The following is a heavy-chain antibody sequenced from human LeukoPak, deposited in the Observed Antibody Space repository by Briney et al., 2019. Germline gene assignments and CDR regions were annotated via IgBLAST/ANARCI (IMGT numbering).Heavy chain of an antibody. CDR1: GFTFSPYS. CDR2: ISGSSTYI. J-gene: IGHJ4*02. V-gene: IGHV3-21*01. CDR3: ARSYSSGWYVFDY. Sequence: GGSLRLSCAASGFTFSPYSMNWVRQAPGKGLEWVSSISGSSTYIYYADSLKGRFTISRDNAKNSLYLQMNSLRADDTAVYHRARSYSSGWYVFDYWGQGTLVTVSS. D-gene: IGHD6-19*01.